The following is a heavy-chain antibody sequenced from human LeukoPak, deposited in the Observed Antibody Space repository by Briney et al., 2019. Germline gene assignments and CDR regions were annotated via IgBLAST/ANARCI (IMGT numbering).Heavy chain of an antibody. J-gene: IGHJ4*02. CDR3: VTFYYDSSGSYVHY. CDR1: GFTFTCCG. D-gene: IGHD3-22*01. V-gene: IGHV3-30*03. CDR2: ISSSDGNSK. Sequence: GGSLRLSCATSGFTFTCCGMHWVRQASGKGLEWVAAISSSDGNSKYYADSGEGRFTISRDDSKSTLYLQMNSLRAEDTAVYHCVTFYYDSSGSYVHYWGQGTLVTVSS.